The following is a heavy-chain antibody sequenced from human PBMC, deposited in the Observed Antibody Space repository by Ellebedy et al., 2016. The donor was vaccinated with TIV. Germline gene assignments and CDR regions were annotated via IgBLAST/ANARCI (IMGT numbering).Heavy chain of an antibody. Sequence: GESLKISCAASGFIFSSYGMHWVRQAPGKGLEWVAGISYDGRNKNYADSVKGRFTISRDNSKSTLYLQMNSLRPEDTAVYYCATHYSDTSGNHYAGGYWGQGILGTVSS. V-gene: IGHV3-30*03. D-gene: IGHD3-22*01. J-gene: IGHJ4*02. CDR1: GFIFSSYG. CDR2: ISYDGRNK. CDR3: ATHYSDTSGNHYAGGY.